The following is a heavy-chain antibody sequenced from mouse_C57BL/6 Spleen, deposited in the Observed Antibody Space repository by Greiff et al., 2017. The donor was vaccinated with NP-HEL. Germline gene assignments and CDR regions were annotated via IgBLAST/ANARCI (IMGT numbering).Heavy chain of an antibody. CDR1: GYTFTSYW. D-gene: IGHD2-13*01. Sequence: QVHVKQPGAELVKPGASVKMSCKASGYTFTSYWITWVKQRPGQGLEWIGEIYPGSGSTNYNEKFKSKATLTVDTSSSPAYMQLSSLTSEDSAVYYCASEGLQRGDFDYWGQGTTLTVSS. V-gene: IGHV1-55*01. CDR2: IYPGSGST. J-gene: IGHJ2*01. CDR3: ASEGLQRGDFDY.